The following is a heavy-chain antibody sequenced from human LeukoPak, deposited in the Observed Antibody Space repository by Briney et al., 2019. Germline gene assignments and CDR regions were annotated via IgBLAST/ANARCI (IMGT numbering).Heavy chain of an antibody. J-gene: IGHJ4*02. CDR1: NGSISSSSYY. CDR2: VYYSGST. CDR3: AGHGSGSYYRFDY. Sequence: SETLSLTCTVSNGSISSSSYYWGWIRQPPGKGLEWIGSVYYSGSTYYNPPLKSRVTISVDTTKNQFSLTLSSVTAADTAVYYCAGHGSGSYYRFDYWGQGTLVAVSS. D-gene: IGHD3-10*01. V-gene: IGHV4-39*01.